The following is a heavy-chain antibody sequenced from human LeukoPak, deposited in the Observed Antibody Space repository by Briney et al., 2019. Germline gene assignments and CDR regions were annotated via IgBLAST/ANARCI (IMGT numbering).Heavy chain of an antibody. D-gene: IGHD2-2*01. V-gene: IGHV3-30*04. CDR3: ARNPYRDCSSTSCYPVDY. CDR2: ISYDGSNK. J-gene: IGHJ4*02. CDR1: GFTFSSYA. Sequence: GGSLRPSFAASGFTFSSYAMHWVRQAPGKGLEGVAVISYDGSNKYYADSVNGRFTIYRDNSKNTLYLQMNSLRAEDTAVYYCARNPYRDCSSTSCYPVDYWRQGTLVTVPT.